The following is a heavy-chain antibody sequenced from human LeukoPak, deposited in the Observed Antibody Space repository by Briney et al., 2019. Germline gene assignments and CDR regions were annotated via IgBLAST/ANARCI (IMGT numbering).Heavy chain of an antibody. CDR2: IHYSGST. J-gene: IGHJ6*03. V-gene: IGHV4-59*01. CDR1: GGSISDYY. CDR3: ARGDFCSKSNCYLRPMDV. Sequence: PSETLSLTCTVSGGSISDYYWNWIRQPPGKGLEWIGYIHYSGSTTYNPSLKSRVTMSVDTAKNQFSLKLRSVTAADTAVYYCARGDFCSKSNCYLRPMDVWGKGTTVTVSS. D-gene: IGHD3-3*01.